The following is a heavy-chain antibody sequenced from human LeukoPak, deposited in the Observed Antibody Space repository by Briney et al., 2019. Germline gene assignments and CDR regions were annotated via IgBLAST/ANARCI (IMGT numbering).Heavy chain of an antibody. CDR2: IYYSGST. D-gene: IGHD5-12*01. Sequence: PSETLSLTCTVSGGSINSYYWSWIRQPPGKALEWIGYIYYSGSTNYNPSLKSRVTISVDTSKNQFSLKLSSVTAADTAVYYCARQSQHSGYQAPDYWGQGTLVTVSS. CDR1: GGSINSYY. CDR3: ARQSQHSGYQAPDY. J-gene: IGHJ4*02. V-gene: IGHV4-59*08.